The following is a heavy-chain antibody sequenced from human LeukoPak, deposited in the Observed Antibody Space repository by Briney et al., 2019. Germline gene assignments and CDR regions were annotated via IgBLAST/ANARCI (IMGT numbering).Heavy chain of an antibody. J-gene: IGHJ5*02. V-gene: IGHV4-59*09. CDR2: VHYSGTT. D-gene: IGHD6-13*01. Sequence: IGYVHYSGTTNXNPSXRSRVTISXDXSKKHFFLKLNSVTAADTAVYYCARGGSSXWSPWGQGTLVTVSS. CDR3: ARGGSSXWSP.